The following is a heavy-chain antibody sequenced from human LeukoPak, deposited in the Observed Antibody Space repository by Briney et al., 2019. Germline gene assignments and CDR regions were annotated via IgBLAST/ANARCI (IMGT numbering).Heavy chain of an antibody. CDR2: IDQYGSDT. J-gene: IGHJ6*03. CDR1: GFTFSKYW. D-gene: IGHD3-3*01. Sequence: GGSLRLSCAVSGFTFSKYWMSWVRQAPGKGLEWVASIDQYGSDTYYADSVKGRFTISRDNSKNTLYLQMNSLRAEDTAVYYCARATYYYDFWSGQTHHTYYYYYMDVWGKGTTVTVSS. CDR3: ARATYYYDFWSGQTHHTYYYYYMDV. V-gene: IGHV3-7*01.